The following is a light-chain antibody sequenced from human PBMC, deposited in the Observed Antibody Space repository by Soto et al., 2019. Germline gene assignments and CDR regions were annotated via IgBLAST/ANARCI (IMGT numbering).Light chain of an antibody. J-gene: IGKJ5*01. CDR1: QSVSTY. V-gene: IGKV3-20*01. Sequence: ENVLTQSPATLSLSPGERATLSCRASQSVSTYLAWFQQKPGQAPRLLIYGASNRATGIPDRFSGSGSGTDFTLTISRLEPEDFAVYYCQQYGNSPITFGQGTRLEIK. CDR2: GAS. CDR3: QQYGNSPIT.